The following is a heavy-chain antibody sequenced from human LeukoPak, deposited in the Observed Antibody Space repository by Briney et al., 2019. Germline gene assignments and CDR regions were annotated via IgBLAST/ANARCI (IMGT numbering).Heavy chain of an antibody. CDR3: ARGAGSYYYDSSGYYADYDY. V-gene: IGHV3-33*01. Sequence: AGGSLILSCAASGFTFSSYGMHWVRQAPGKGLEWVAVIWYDGSNKYYADSVKGRFTISRDNSKNTLYLQMNSLRAEDTAVYYCARGAGSYYYDSSGYYADYDYWGQGTLVTVSS. J-gene: IGHJ4*02. D-gene: IGHD3-22*01. CDR1: GFTFSSYG. CDR2: IWYDGSNK.